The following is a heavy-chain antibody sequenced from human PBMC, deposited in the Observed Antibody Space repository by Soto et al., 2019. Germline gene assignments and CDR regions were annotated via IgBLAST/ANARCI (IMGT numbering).Heavy chain of an antibody. V-gene: IGHV2-5*02. CDR1: GFSLSTSGVG. D-gene: IGHD2-2*01. Sequence: SGPTLVNPTQTLTLTCTFSGFSLSTSGVGVGWIRQPPGKALEWLALIYWDDDKRYSPSLKSRLTITKDTSKNQVVLTMTNMDPVDTATYYCAHVVVPAAVTYYYYYYGMDVWGQGTTVTVLL. J-gene: IGHJ6*02. CDR2: IYWDDDK. CDR3: AHVVVPAAVTYYYYYYGMDV.